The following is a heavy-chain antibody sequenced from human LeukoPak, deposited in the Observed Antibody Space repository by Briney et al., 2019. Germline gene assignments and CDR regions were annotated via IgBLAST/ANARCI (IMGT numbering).Heavy chain of an antibody. J-gene: IGHJ6*02. CDR1: GFTFSSYG. Sequence: GRSLRLSCAASGFTFSSYGMHWVRQAPGKGLEWVAVIWYDGSNKYYADSVRGRFTISRDNSKNTLYLQMNSLRAEDTAVYYCARTNYYDSSGHQGAGTYYYGMDVWGQGTTVTVSS. V-gene: IGHV3-33*01. CDR2: IWYDGSNK. D-gene: IGHD3-22*01. CDR3: ARTNYYDSSGHQGAGTYYYGMDV.